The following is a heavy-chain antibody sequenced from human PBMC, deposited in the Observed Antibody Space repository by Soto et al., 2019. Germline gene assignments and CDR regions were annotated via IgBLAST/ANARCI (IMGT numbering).Heavy chain of an antibody. J-gene: IGHJ6*02. V-gene: IGHV3-23*01. CDR2: IRGGSGLT. CDR3: ARDPPATRHGMDV. Sequence: EVQLLESGGGLVQPGGSLRLSCVGSGVTLSSSDMTWVRQAPGKGLEWVSAIRGGSGLTYYADSVEGRFTISRDNSKNTLYLQMKSLRAEDTAVYYCARDPPATRHGMDVWGQGTTVTVSS. CDR1: GVTLSSSD.